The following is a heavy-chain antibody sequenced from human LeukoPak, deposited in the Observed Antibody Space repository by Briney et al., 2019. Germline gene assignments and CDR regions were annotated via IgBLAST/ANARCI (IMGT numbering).Heavy chain of an antibody. Sequence: GGSLRLSCAASGFTFSSYWMSWVRQAPGKGLEWVANIKQDGSEKYYVDSVKGRFTISSDNAKNSLYLQMNSLRAEDTAVYYCARDQDCGGDCASFDYWGQGTLVTVSS. D-gene: IGHD2-21*01. V-gene: IGHV3-7*01. J-gene: IGHJ4*02. CDR3: ARDQDCGGDCASFDY. CDR1: GFTFSSYW. CDR2: IKQDGSEK.